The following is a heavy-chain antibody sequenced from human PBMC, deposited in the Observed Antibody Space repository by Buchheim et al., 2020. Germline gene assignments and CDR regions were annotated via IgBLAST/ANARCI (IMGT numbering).Heavy chain of an antibody. J-gene: IGHJ4*02. CDR2: ISTSGGTT. Sequence: EVQLLQSGRALIQPGGSLRLSCAASGFTFRNYVMNWVRQAPGKGLAWVATISTSGGTTYYGDSVKGRFTISRDNSKNTLYLQMNSLRAEDTAVYYCAKDKAVRWYCDYWGQGTL. V-gene: IGHV3-23*01. CDR1: GFTFRNYV. CDR3: AKDKAVRWYCDY. D-gene: IGHD3-10*01.